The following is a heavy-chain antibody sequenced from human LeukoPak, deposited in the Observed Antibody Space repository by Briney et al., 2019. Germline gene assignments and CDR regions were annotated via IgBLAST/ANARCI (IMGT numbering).Heavy chain of an antibody. CDR1: GFTFSDYY. D-gene: IGHD6-13*01. CDR2: ISSTSIYT. V-gene: IGHV3-11*05. Sequence: PGGSLRLSCAASGFTFSDYYMSWIRQAPGKGLEWVSDISSTSIYTNYADSVKGRFTISRDNAKNSLYLQMNSLRAEDTAVYYCAREDGYSSSWYSDYWGQGTLVTVCS. J-gene: IGHJ4*02. CDR3: AREDGYSSSWYSDY.